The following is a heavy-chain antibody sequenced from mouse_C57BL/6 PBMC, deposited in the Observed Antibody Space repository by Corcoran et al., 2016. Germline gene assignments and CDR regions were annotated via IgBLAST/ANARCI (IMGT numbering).Heavy chain of an antibody. V-gene: IGHV1-26*01. Sequence: EVQLQQSGPELVKPGASVKISCKASGYTFTDYYMNWVTQSHGKSLEWIGDINPNNGGTSYNQKFKGKATLTVDKSSSTAYMELRSLTSEDSAVDYCARDGTAYGSSSWFAYWGQGTLVTVSA. J-gene: IGHJ3*01. CDR2: INPNNGGT. D-gene: IGHD1-1*01. CDR3: ARDGTAYGSSSWFAY. CDR1: GYTFTDYY.